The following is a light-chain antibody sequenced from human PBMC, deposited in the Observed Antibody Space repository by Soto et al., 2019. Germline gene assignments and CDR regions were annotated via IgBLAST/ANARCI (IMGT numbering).Light chain of an antibody. CDR2: EAT. CDR3: CSYAGSSTLVV. Sequence: QSVLTQPASVSGSPGQSITISCTGTSSYVGNYNLVSWYQQHPGKAPKVMIYEATKRPSGVSNRFSGSMSGNTASLTISGLQGEDEADYYCCSYAGSSTLVVFGGGTKLTVL. J-gene: IGLJ2*01. V-gene: IGLV2-23*01. CDR1: SSYVGNYNL.